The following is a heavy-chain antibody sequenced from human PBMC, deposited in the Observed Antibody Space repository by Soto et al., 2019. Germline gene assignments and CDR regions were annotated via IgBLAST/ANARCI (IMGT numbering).Heavy chain of an antibody. Sequence: ESGEGLVQPGGSLRLSCAASGFTFSNHAMHWVRQAPGKGLECISTINTNGGSTYYADSVKGRFTISRDNSKNTLYLQMGSLRADDMAIYYCARGGGGAALADFDYWGQGALVTVSS. CDR3: ARGGGGAALADFDY. J-gene: IGHJ4*02. D-gene: IGHD3-16*01. V-gene: IGHV3-64*02. CDR2: INTNGGST. CDR1: GFTFSNHA.